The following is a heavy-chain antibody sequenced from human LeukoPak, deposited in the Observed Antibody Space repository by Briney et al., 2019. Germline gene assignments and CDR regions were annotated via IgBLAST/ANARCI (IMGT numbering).Heavy chain of an antibody. J-gene: IGHJ3*02. CDR3: ARVSVWGSYLHPDAFDI. D-gene: IGHD3-16*02. Sequence: SETLSLTCAVSGGSISSGGYSWSWIRQPPGKGLEWIGYIYHSGSTYYNPSLKSRVTISVDRSKNQFSLKLSSVTAADTAVYYCARVSVWGSYLHPDAFDIWGQGTMVTVSS. CDR1: GGSISSGGYS. CDR2: IYHSGST. V-gene: IGHV4-30-2*01.